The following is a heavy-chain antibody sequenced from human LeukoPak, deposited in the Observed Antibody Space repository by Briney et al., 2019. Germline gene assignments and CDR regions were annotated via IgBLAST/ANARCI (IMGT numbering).Heavy chain of an antibody. CDR3: ARDPDDILTGGLDP. CDR2: ISSSSSHI. D-gene: IGHD3-9*01. J-gene: IGHJ5*02. Sequence: GGSLRLSCAASGFTFSSYSMNWVRQAPGKGLEWVSSISSSSSHIYYADSVKGRFTISRDNAKNSLYLQMNSLRAEDTAVYYCARDPDDILTGGLDPWGQGTLVTVSS. CDR1: GFTFSSYS. V-gene: IGHV3-21*04.